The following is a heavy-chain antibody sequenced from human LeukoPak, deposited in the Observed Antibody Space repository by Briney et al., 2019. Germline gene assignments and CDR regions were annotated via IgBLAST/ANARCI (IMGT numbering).Heavy chain of an antibody. D-gene: IGHD2-15*01. Sequence: GGSLRLSCAASGFTFSSYSMNWVRQAPGKGLEWVSSISSSSSYIYYADSVKGRFTISRDNAKNSLYLQMNSLRAEDTAVYYCAKGDIVVVVAGVDYWGQGTLVTVSS. CDR3: AKGDIVVVVAGVDY. CDR2: ISSSSSYI. J-gene: IGHJ4*02. V-gene: IGHV3-21*01. CDR1: GFTFSSYS.